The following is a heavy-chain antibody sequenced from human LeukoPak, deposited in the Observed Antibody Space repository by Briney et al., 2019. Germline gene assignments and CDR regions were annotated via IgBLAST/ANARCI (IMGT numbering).Heavy chain of an antibody. V-gene: IGHV3-74*01. Sequence: PGGSPRLSCAASGFTFSSYWMHWVRQAPGKGLVWVSRINTDGSSTIYADSVKGRFTISRDNAKNTLYLQMNSLRAEDTAVYYCAKEAGSFDIWGQGTMVTVSS. CDR1: GFTFSSYW. J-gene: IGHJ3*02. CDR3: AKEAGSFDI. CDR2: INTDGSST. D-gene: IGHD3-10*01.